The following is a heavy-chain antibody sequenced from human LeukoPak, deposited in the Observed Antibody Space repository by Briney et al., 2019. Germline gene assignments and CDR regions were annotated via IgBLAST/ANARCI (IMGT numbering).Heavy chain of an antibody. CDR2: IGAYNGKT. D-gene: IGHD5-24*01. Sequence: ASVKVSCKASGYTFTRYGISWVRQAPGQGLEWMGWIGAYNGKTNYAQKVQGRVTMTTDTSTSTAYMELRSLRSDDTAVYYCARVALQRDGYNYEFDYWGQGTLVTVSS. CDR3: ARVALQRDGYNYEFDY. J-gene: IGHJ4*02. CDR1: GYTFTRYG. V-gene: IGHV1-18*01.